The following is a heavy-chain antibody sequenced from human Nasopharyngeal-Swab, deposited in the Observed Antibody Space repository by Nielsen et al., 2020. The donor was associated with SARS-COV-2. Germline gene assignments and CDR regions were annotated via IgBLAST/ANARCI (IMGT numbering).Heavy chain of an antibody. Sequence: SVTVSCTASGYIFTSYDISWVRQARGQWLEWMGWIGAYNVNTNYAQKFQDRVNMTTDTSTSTVYMELRRLRSDDTAVYYCARHGVAEDYWGQGTLVTVSS. J-gene: IGHJ4*02. CDR2: IGAYNVNT. CDR3: ARHGVAEDY. D-gene: IGHD3-3*01. V-gene: IGHV1-18*01. CDR1: GYIFTSYD.